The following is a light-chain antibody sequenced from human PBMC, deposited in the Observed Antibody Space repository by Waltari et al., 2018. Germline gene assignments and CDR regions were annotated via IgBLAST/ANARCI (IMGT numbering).Light chain of an antibody. V-gene: IGLV3-1*01. Sequence: SYEMSQPPSVSVSPGQTGSITCSGDKLGEKFVWWYQQKPGQSPTLVIYQDNKRPSGIPERFSGSNSGNTATLTISGTQTMDEADYYCQAWDSSAVVFGGGTKLTVL. CDR1: KLGEKF. CDR3: QAWDSSAVV. J-gene: IGLJ2*01. CDR2: QDN.